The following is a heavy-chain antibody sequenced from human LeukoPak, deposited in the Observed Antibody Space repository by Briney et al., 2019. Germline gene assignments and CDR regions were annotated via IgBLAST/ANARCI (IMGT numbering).Heavy chain of an antibody. CDR1: GGSFSGYY. D-gene: IGHD6-6*01. CDR3: ARAVGSSSRDYYYYYGMDV. CDR2: INHSGST. J-gene: IGHJ6*02. V-gene: IGHV4-34*01. Sequence: SETLSLTCAVYGGSFSGYYWSWIRQPPGKGLEWIGEINHSGSTNYNPSLKSRVTISVGTSKNQFSLKLSSVTAADTAVYYCARAVGSSSRDYYYYYGMDVWGQGTTVTVSS.